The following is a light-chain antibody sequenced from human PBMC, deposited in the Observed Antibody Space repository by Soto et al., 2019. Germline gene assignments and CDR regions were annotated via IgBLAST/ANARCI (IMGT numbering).Light chain of an antibody. CDR3: QVWDSSSDHVV. Sequence: SYELTQPPSVSVAPGQTARITCGGNNIGSKSVHWYQQKPGQAPVLVVHDDSDRPSGIPGRFSGSNSGNTATLTISRVEAGDEADYYCQVWDSSSDHVVFGGGTKVTVL. CDR2: DDS. V-gene: IGLV3-21*02. CDR1: NIGSKS. J-gene: IGLJ2*01.